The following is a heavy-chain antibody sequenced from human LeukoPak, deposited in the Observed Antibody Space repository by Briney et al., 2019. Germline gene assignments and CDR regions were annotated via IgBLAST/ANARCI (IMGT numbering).Heavy chain of an antibody. CDR3: ARDKYYDYVWGSYRPDY. Sequence: GASVKVSCKASGYTFTDYYMHWVRQAPGQGLEWMGRINPNSGGTNYAQKFQGRVTMTRDTSISTAYMELSRLRYDDTAVYYCARDKYYDYVWGSYRPDYWGQGTLVTVSS. D-gene: IGHD3-16*02. CDR2: INPNSGGT. J-gene: IGHJ4*02. CDR1: GYTFTDYY. V-gene: IGHV1-2*06.